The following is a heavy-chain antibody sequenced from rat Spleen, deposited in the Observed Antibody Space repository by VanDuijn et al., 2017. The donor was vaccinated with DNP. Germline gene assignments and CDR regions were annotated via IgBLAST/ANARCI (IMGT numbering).Heavy chain of an antibody. CDR3: ASHPLDA. CDR2: IRYDGGRN. CDR1: GFTFSDYY. Sequence: EVQLVESGGGLVQPGRSLKLSCAASGFTFSDYYMAWVRQAPTEGLEWVAYIRYDGGRNYYGDSVKGRFTISRDNAKGSLYLQMNSLKSEDTATYYCASHPLDAWGQGTSVTVSS. V-gene: IGHV5-20*01. D-gene: IGHD3-1*01. J-gene: IGHJ4*01.